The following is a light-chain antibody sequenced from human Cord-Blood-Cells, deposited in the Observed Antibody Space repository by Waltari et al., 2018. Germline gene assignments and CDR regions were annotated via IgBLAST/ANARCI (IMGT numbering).Light chain of an antibody. V-gene: IGLV2-8*01. J-gene: IGLJ1*01. CDR2: EVS. CDR1: SSDVGGYNY. CDR3: SSYAGSNNYV. Sequence: QSALTQPPSASGSPGQSVTISCTGTSSDVGGYNYVSWYQHHPGKAPKRIIYEVSKRPAGVPDRFSGSKSGNTASLTVSGLQAEDEADYYCSSYAGSNNYVFGTGTKVTVL.